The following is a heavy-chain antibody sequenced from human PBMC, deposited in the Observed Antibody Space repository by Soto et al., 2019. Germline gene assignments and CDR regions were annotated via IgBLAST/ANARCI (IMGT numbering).Heavy chain of an antibody. Sequence: PSETLSLTCTVSGGSMSSYYWSWIRQPAGKGLQWIGRMFSSGSTNYNPSLKSRVTMSLDTSKNQFPLYLRSVTAADTAVYYCARGTTDSGKNWFDSWGQGTPVTVSS. CDR1: GGSMSSYY. J-gene: IGHJ5*01. V-gene: IGHV4-4*07. CDR3: ARGTTDSGKNWFDS. CDR2: MFSSGST. D-gene: IGHD1-1*01.